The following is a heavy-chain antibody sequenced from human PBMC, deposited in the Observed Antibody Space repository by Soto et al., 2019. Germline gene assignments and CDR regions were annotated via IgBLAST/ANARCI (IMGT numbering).Heavy chain of an antibody. CDR2: ISAHKGNT. J-gene: IGHJ4*02. CDR3: ARSXVWEPRDY. V-gene: IGHV1-18*01. CDR1: GYTFTSYG. D-gene: IGHD1-26*01. Sequence: QVQLVQSGAEVKKPGASVKVSCKASGYTFTSYGISWVRQAXXXGLEWMGWISAHKGNTNHAQKLQGRVTMTTDTXTSXAXXXXXXXXXXXXAVYYCARSXVWEPRDYWGQGTLVTVSS.